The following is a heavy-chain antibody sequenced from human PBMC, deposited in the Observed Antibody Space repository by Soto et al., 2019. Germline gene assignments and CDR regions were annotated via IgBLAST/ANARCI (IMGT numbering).Heavy chain of an antibody. D-gene: IGHD2-15*01. J-gene: IGHJ5*02. CDR1: GGTFSSYA. CDR2: IIPIFGTA. Sequence: SVKVSCKASGGTFSSYAISWVRQAPGQGLEWMGEIIPIFGTANYAQKFQGRVTITADESTSTAYMELSSLRSEDTAVYYCVRLPWVDYGGIFDPWGQGTLVTVSS. CDR3: VRLPWVDYGGIFDP. V-gene: IGHV1-69*13.